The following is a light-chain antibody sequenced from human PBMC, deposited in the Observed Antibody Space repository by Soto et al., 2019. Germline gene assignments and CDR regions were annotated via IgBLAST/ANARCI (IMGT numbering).Light chain of an antibody. CDR3: QHYGSSPRK. CDR2: GAS. CDR1: QSVSSSY. Sequence: EIVLTQSPGTLSLSPGERATLSCRASQSVSSSYLAWYQQKPGQAPRLLIYGASSRATGITDRFGGSGSGTDFTLTISRLEPEDFAVYYCQHYGSSPRKFGQGTKVEIK. J-gene: IGKJ1*01. V-gene: IGKV3-20*01.